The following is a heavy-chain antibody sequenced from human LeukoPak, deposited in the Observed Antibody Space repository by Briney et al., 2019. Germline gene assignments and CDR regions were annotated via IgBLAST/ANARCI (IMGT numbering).Heavy chain of an antibody. Sequence: GASVKVSCKASGYSFTGYYIHWVRQAPGQGLQWMGWINPNSGDTNYAQKFQDRVTMTGDTSISTAYMELSRLTSDDTAVYHCARGSRSSDFDYWGQGTLVTVSS. V-gene: IGHV1-2*02. J-gene: IGHJ4*02. D-gene: IGHD6-19*01. CDR3: ARGSRSSDFDY. CDR2: INPNSGDT. CDR1: GYSFTGYY.